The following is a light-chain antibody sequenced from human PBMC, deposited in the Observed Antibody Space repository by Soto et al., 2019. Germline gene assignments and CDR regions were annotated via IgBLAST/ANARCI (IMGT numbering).Light chain of an antibody. J-gene: IGKJ1*01. CDR2: GTS. V-gene: IGKV1-39*01. CDR1: QTISNY. Sequence: DIQMTQSPSSLSASVGDRVTITCRASQTISNYVNWYQQKAGKAPQLLIYGTSSLHGGVPSRFSGSGSGTEFTLTISRLEPEDFAVYYCQQYGSSFWTFGQGTKVDIK. CDR3: QQYGSSFWT.